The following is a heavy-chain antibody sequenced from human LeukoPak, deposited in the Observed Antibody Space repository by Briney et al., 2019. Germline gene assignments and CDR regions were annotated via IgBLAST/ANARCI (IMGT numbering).Heavy chain of an antibody. D-gene: IGHD2-2*01. Sequence: GASVTVSCKASGGTFSSYAISWVRQAPGQGLEWMGGIIPIFGTANYAQKFQGRVTITADKSTSTAYMELSSLRSEDTAVYYCARGEDIVVVPAATAYNWFDPWGQGTLVTVSS. J-gene: IGHJ5*02. V-gene: IGHV1-69*06. CDR1: GGTFSSYA. CDR3: ARGEDIVVVPAATAYNWFDP. CDR2: IIPIFGTA.